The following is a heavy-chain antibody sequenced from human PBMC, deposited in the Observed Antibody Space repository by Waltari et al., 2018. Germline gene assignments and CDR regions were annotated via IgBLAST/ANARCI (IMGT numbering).Heavy chain of an antibody. CDR2: MRYEGINH. J-gene: IGHJ3*02. Sequence: QVQLVESGGGVVQPGGSMRLSGAASGFMFSTLGMHWVRRGTGKGLGLGEFMRYEGINHYYADSVGGRFTISRDKARNTLFLEMYSLKSDDTAIYYCVKSGLGACEAYDSLDIWGQGTLVTVSS. V-gene: IGHV3-30*02. D-gene: IGHD3-22*01. CDR1: GFMFSTLG. CDR3: VKSGLGACEAYDSLDI.